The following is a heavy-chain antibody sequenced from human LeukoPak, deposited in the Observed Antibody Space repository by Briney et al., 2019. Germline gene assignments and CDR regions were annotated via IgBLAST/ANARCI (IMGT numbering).Heavy chain of an antibody. CDR1: GFTFSSYG. J-gene: IGHJ4*02. CDR2: ISYDGSDK. CDR3: AYDSSGYYYTPGDY. Sequence: GASLRLSCAASGFTFSSYGMHWVRQAPGKGLEWVAVISYDGSDKNYADFVKGRFTISRDNSKNTLYLQMNSLRAEDTAVYYCAYDSSGYYYTPGDYWGQGTLVTVSS. D-gene: IGHD3-22*01. V-gene: IGHV3-30*18.